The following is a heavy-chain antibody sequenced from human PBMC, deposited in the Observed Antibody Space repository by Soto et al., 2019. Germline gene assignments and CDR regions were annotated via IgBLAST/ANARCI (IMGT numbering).Heavy chain of an antibody. D-gene: IGHD5-18*01. CDR1: GFTYEDFA. Sequence: EVQLVESGGGLVEPGKSLRLSCVVSGFTYEDFAMHWVRQAPGKGLEWVSGISWNSAGTGYADSVTGRFTISRDNAKNSLYLQMRNLTGDDTAMYYCVKDFRRYTNGLDVWGPGTSVTVSS. CDR2: ISWNSAGT. V-gene: IGHV3-9*01. CDR3: VKDFRRYTNGLDV. J-gene: IGHJ6*02.